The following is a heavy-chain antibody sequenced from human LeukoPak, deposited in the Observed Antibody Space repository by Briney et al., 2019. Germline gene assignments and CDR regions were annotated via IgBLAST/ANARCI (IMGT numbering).Heavy chain of an antibody. CDR3: TKKGSNSWYTDY. CDR1: GFTFSSYG. CDR2: ISASGIST. J-gene: IGHJ4*02. Sequence: PGGSLRLSCAASGFTFSSYGMSWVRQAPGKGLEWVSGISASGISTYYADSVKGRFTISRDNSQHTLYLQMNSLRGEDTAVYYCTKKGSNSWYTDYWGQGTLVTVSS. D-gene: IGHD6-13*01. V-gene: IGHV3-23*01.